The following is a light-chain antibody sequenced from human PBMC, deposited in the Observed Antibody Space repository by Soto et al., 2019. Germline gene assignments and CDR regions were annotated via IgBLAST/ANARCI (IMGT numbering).Light chain of an antibody. J-gene: IGLJ1*01. CDR3: CSYAGSITSV. CDR1: SSDVGSDNL. CDR2: EVN. V-gene: IGLV2-23*02. Sequence: QSVLTQPASVSGSPGQSITISCTGTSSDVGSDNLVSWYQQHPGKAPKFIIYEVNQRPAGVSYRFSGSKSGNTAYLTISGLQAEDEADYYCCSYAGSITSVFGTGTKVTVL.